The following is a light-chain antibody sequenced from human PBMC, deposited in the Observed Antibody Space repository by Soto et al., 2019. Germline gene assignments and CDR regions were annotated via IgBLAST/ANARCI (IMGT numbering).Light chain of an antibody. J-gene: IGKJ2*01. CDR3: QQSYGVPYT. CDR1: QSISNY. Sequence: DIQMTQSPSSLSAFVGDRVTITCRASQSISNYLNWYQQKPGKAPNLLIYDASNLHSGVPSRFSGSGSGTDFTLTISSLRPEDFAIYYCQQSYGVPYTFGQGTKIEIK. CDR2: DAS. V-gene: IGKV1-39*01.